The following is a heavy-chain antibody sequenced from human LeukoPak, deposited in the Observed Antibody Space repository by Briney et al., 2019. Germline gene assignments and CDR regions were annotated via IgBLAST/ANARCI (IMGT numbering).Heavy chain of an antibody. CDR3: ARSDSSASLYYFAY. CDR1: GYTITSYY. V-gene: IGHV1-46*01. Sequence: ASVKVSCKASGYTITSYYMHWVRQAPGQGLEWMGIISPSGGSTTYAQKFQGRITMARDTSTSTVYMELSSLRSADTAVYYCARSDSSASLYYFAYWGQGTLVTVSS. D-gene: IGHD3-22*01. CDR2: ISPSGGST. J-gene: IGHJ4*02.